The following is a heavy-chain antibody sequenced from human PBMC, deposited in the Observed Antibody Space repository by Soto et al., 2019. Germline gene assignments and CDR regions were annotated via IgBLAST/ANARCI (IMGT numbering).Heavy chain of an antibody. CDR1: GGSISSSSYY. V-gene: IGHV4-39*01. J-gene: IGHJ4*02. D-gene: IGHD6-13*01. Sequence: SETLSLTCTVSGGSISSSSYYWGWLRQPPGKGLEWIGSIYYSGTTYYNPSLKSRVTISVDTSKNQFSLKLSSVTAAATDVYYCPRPFGYRFSSYVYFDCWGRGRLLPVSS. CDR3: PRPFGYRFSSYVYFDC. CDR2: IYYSGTT.